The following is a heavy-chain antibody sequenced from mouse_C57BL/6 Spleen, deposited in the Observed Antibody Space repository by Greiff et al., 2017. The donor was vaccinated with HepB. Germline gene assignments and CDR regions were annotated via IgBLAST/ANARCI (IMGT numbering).Heavy chain of an antibody. CDR2: ISNGGGST. Sequence: EVKLQESGGGLVQPGGSLKLSCAASGFTFSDYYMYWVRQTPEKRLEWVAYISNGGGSTYYPDTVKGRFTISRDNAKNTLYLQMSRLKSEDTAMYYCAGHNDYGFDYWGQGTTLTVSS. D-gene: IGHD2-4*01. CDR1: GFTFSDYY. CDR3: AGHNDYGFDY. J-gene: IGHJ2*01. V-gene: IGHV5-12*01.